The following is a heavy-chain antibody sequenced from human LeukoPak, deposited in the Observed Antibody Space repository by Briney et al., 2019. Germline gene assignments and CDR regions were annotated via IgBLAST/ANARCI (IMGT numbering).Heavy chain of an antibody. CDR1: GFTFSSYA. J-gene: IGHJ4*02. Sequence: GGSLRLSCAASGFTFSSYAMSWVRQAPGKGLEWVANIRQDGSEKYYVDSVKGRFTIPRDNAKNSLYLQMNSLRAEDTAVYYCAREKSSSWPYYFDYWGQGTLVTVSS. CDR2: IRQDGSEK. D-gene: IGHD6-13*01. V-gene: IGHV3-7*01. CDR3: AREKSSSWPYYFDY.